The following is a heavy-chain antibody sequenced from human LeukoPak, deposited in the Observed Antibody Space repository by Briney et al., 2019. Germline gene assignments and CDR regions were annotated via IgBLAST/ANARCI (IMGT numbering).Heavy chain of an antibody. D-gene: IGHD4-17*01. CDR2: IYSGGST. CDR3: ARALSAVTTAQYYFDY. CDR1: GFTVSSNY. J-gene: IGHJ4*02. V-gene: IGHV3-66*01. Sequence: PGGSLRLSCAASGFTVSSNYMSWARQAPGKGLEWVSVIYSGGSTYFADSVKGRFTISRDNSKNTLYLQMNSLRAEDTAVYYCARALSAVTTAQYYFDYWGQGTLVTVSS.